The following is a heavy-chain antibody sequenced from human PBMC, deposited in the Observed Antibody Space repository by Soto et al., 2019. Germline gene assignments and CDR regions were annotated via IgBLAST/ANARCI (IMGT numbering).Heavy chain of an antibody. Sequence: SVKVSCKASGGTFSSYAISWVRQAPGQGLEWMGGIIPIFGTANYAQKFQGRVTITADESTSTAYMELSSLRSEDTAVYYCARGSSSWPPIYGMDVWGQGTTVTVSS. CDR3: ARGSSSWPPIYGMDV. J-gene: IGHJ6*02. V-gene: IGHV1-69*13. CDR1: GGTFSSYA. D-gene: IGHD6-13*01. CDR2: IIPIFGTA.